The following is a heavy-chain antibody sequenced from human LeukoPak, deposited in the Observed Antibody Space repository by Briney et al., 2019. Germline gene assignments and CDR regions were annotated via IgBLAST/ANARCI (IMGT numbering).Heavy chain of an antibody. CDR1: GYTFTGYH. J-gene: IGHJ4*02. CDR2: INPHSGGT. CDR3: ARDVLGGYDQEFDY. D-gene: IGHD5-12*01. V-gene: IGHV1-2*02. Sequence: ASVKVSCKASGYTFTGYHIHWVRQAPRQGLEWMGWINPHSGGTNYAQNFQGRVTMTRDTSITTAYMELSSLRSDDTAVYYCARDVLGGYDQEFDYWGQGTLVTVSS.